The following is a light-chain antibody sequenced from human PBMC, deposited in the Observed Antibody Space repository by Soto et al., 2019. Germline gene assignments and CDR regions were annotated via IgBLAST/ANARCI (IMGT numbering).Light chain of an antibody. CDR3: QLYGSSLRA. CDR2: GAS. Sequence: EIVLTQSPGTLSLSPGERATLSCRASQSISSSYLAWYQQKPGQAPRLLIYGASRRATGIPDRFSGRESGTDFTLTITTLEPEDFAVYYCQLYGSSLRAFGQGTKV. J-gene: IGKJ1*01. V-gene: IGKV3-20*01. CDR1: QSISSSY.